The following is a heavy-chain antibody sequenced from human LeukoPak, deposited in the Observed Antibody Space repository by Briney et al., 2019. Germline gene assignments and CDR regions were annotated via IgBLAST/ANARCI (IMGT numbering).Heavy chain of an antibody. V-gene: IGHV3-23*01. CDR2: ISGSGGST. D-gene: IGHD2-2*01. J-gene: IGHJ3*02. CDR3: AKCGTTCYANAFYI. CDR1: GFTFSSCA. Sequence: SGGSLRLSCAASGFTFSSCAMSWVRHAPGKGLEWVPAISGSGGSTYYADSVKGRFTISRDNSKNTLYMQMNSLRAEDAAVYYCAKCGTTCYANAFYIWGQGTMVTVSS.